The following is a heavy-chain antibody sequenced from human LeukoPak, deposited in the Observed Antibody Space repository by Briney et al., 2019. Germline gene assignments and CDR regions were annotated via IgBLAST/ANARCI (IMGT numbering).Heavy chain of an antibody. Sequence: PGGSLRLSCAPSRLTFRNYAMSWVRQAPGKGLEWVSTISGSGGNTYYADSVKGRFTISRDNSKNIIYLQMNSLRAEDTAVYYCARRAGAYSHPYDYWGQGTLVTVSS. V-gene: IGHV3-23*01. CDR2: ISGSGGNT. CDR1: RLTFRNYA. J-gene: IGHJ4*02. D-gene: IGHD4/OR15-4a*01. CDR3: ARRAGAYSHPYDY.